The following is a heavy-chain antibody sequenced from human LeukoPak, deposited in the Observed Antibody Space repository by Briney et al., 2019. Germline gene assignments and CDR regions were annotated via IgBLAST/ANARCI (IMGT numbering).Heavy chain of an antibody. Sequence: GGSLRLSCAASGFTVSRSYMNWVRQAPGKGLEWVSVIYSGGSTYYADSVKGRFTISRDNSKNTLYLQMNSLRAEDTAVYYCARDPGGNQNGLDIWGQGTMVIVSS. J-gene: IGHJ3*02. D-gene: IGHD2-8*01. CDR2: IYSGGST. CDR3: ARDPGGNQNGLDI. V-gene: IGHV3-66*01. CDR1: GFTVSRSY.